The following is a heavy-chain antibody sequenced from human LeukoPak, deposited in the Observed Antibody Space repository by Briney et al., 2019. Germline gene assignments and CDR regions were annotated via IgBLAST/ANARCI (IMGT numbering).Heavy chain of an antibody. J-gene: IGHJ4*02. CDR1: GFTFSSYW. D-gene: IGHD6-19*01. CDR2: INSDGSST. CDR3: AREGYSSGWYYFDY. V-gene: IGHV3-74*01. Sequence: TGGSLRLSCAASGFTFSSYWMHWVRQAPGRGLVWVSRINSDGSSTIYADSVKGRFTISRDNAKNTLYQQMSSLRAEDTAVYYCAREGYSSGWYYFDYWGQGTLVTVSS.